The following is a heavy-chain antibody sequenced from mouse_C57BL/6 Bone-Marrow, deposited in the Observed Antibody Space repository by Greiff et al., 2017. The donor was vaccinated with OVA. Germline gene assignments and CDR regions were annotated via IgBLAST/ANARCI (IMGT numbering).Heavy chain of an antibody. D-gene: IGHD2-14*01. CDR1: GYTFTSYG. Sequence: QVQLQQSGAELARPGASVKLSCKASGYTFTSYGISWVKQRTGQGLEWIGEIYPRSGNTYYNEKFKGKATLTADKSSSTAYMWLRSLTSEDSAVYFCARMGYWRYFDVWGTGTTVTVSS. V-gene: IGHV1-81*01. CDR3: ARMGYWRYFDV. J-gene: IGHJ1*03. CDR2: IYPRSGNT.